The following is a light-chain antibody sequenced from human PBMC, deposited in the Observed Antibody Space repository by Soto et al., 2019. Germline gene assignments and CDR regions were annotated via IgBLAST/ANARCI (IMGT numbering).Light chain of an antibody. Sequence: DIQMTQSPSSVSASVGDRVTITCRASQGITNSLAWYQQKPGKVPKLLIYAASTLKSGVPSRFSGSGSATDFALSINSLQPEDVATYYCQSYNSAPSFTFRPGTKVDI. J-gene: IGKJ3*01. CDR2: AAS. V-gene: IGKV1-27*01. CDR1: QGITNS. CDR3: QSYNSAPSFT.